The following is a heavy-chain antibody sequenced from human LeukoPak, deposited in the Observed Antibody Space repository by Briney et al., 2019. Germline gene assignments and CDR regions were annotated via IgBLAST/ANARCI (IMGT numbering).Heavy chain of an antibody. CDR1: GFTFSSYA. Sequence: GGSLRLSCAASGFTFSSYAMSWVRQAPGKGLEWVSAISGSGGSTYYADSVKGRFTISRDNSKNTLYLQMNSLRAEDTAVYYCAKDGALGYCSGGSCYSPAYNWFDPWGQGTLVTVSS. CDR2: ISGSGGST. D-gene: IGHD2-15*01. V-gene: IGHV3-23*01. CDR3: AKDGALGYCSGGSCYSPAYNWFDP. J-gene: IGHJ5*02.